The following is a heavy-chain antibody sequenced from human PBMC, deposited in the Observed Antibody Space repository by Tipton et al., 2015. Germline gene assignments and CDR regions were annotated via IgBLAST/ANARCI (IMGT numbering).Heavy chain of an antibody. J-gene: IGHJ4*02. V-gene: IGHV4-59*12. D-gene: IGHD2-21*01. CDR1: SDSISKYY. CDR3: ARERENSDGCLDY. Sequence: TLSLTCTVSSDSISKYYWSWIRQPPGKELEWIGYIHYSGSTNYNPSLKSRVTISVDTCKTQFSLKLNSVTAADTAVYYCARERENSDGCLDYWGPGNLVSASS. CDR2: IHYSGST.